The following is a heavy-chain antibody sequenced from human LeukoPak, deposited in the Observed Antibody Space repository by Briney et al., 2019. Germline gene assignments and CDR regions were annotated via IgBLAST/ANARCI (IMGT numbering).Heavy chain of an antibody. CDR1: GYTFTSYG. CDR3: ARGGPAPHRITLIVVASSTDAFDI. V-gene: IGHV1-18*01. Sequence: GASVKVSCKASGYTFTSYGISWVRQAPGQGLEWMGWISAYNGDTNYAQKLQGRVTMTTDTSTSTAYMELRCLRSDDTAVYYCARGGPAPHRITLIVVASSTDAFDIWGQGTMVTVSS. CDR2: ISAYNGDT. D-gene: IGHD3-22*01. J-gene: IGHJ3*02.